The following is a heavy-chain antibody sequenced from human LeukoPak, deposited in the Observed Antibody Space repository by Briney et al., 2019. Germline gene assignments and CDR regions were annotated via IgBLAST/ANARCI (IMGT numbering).Heavy chain of an antibody. CDR1: GFTFRDYW. Sequence: GGSLRLSCAASGFTFRDYWMSWVRQAPGKGLVWVANINRDGSQEYYVDSVKGRFTISRDNAKNSLYLQMDNLRGEDTAVYYCARDYSYRFDDWGQGTLVTVSS. D-gene: IGHD3-16*02. J-gene: IGHJ4*02. CDR2: INRDGSQE. CDR3: ARDYSYRFDD. V-gene: IGHV3-7*04.